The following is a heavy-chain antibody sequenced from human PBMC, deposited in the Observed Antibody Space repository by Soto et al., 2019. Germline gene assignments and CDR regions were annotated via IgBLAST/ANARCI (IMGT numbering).Heavy chain of an antibody. Sequence: SETLSLTCTVSGGSISSGGYYLSWIRQHPEKGLEWIGYIYYTGRTYYNPSLKSRLTISVDTSKNQFSLKLSSVTAADTAVYYGVRDRARDGNWYALCGQGNLVTVSS. D-gene: IGHD2-15*01. CDR3: VRDRARDGNWYAL. CDR1: GGSISSGGYY. V-gene: IGHV4-31*03. CDR2: IYYTGRT. J-gene: IGHJ5*02.